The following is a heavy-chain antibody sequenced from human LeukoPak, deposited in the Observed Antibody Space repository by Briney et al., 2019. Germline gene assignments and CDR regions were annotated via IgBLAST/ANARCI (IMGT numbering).Heavy chain of an antibody. CDR1: GGSISSYY. D-gene: IGHD2-2*01. CDR2: IYYSGST. Sequence: SETLSLTCTVSGGSISSYYWSWIRQPPGKGLEWIGYIYYSGSTNYNPSLKSRVTISVDTSKNQFSLKLSSVTAADTAVYYCARSGYCSSTSCPAGFGYWGQGTLVTVSS. V-gene: IGHV4-59*12. J-gene: IGHJ4*02. CDR3: ARSGYCSSTSCPAGFGY.